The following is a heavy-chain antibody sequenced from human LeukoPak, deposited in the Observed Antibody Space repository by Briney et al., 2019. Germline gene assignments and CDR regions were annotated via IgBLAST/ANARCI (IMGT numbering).Heavy chain of an antibody. D-gene: IGHD3-22*01. CDR2: IYDSGST. CDR3: ARGHYDSTPDH. V-gene: IGHV4-30-2*01. J-gene: IGHJ4*02. CDR1: GGSISSGGYS. Sequence: SETLSLTCAVSGGSISSGGYSWSWIRQPPGTGLEWIGYIYDSGSTNYKPALKSRVTISVDRSKNQFSLKLSSVTAADTAVYYCARGHYDSTPDHWGQGTLVTVSS.